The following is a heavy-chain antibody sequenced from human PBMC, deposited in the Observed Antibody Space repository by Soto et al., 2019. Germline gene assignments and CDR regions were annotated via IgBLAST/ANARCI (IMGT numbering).Heavy chain of an antibody. Sequence: QVQLVESGGNVVQPGGSLRLSCAASGFSFSSHGMHWVRQAPGKGLEWVAHLWAGGNIRYYAYSVNGRFTISSDHSKNTLYLQMSRLGAEDMAVYYCTRDAQQLANYGMDVWGQGTTVTVSS. CDR2: LWAGGNIR. D-gene: IGHD6-13*01. V-gene: IGHV3-33*01. CDR3: TRDAQQLANYGMDV. J-gene: IGHJ6*02. CDR1: GFSFSSHG.